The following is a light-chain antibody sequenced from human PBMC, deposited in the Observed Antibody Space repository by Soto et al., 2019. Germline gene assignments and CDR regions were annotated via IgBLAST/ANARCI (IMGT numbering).Light chain of an antibody. CDR3: LQDYNYPWT. Sequence: MQMTQYPSTLSASVGDRVTITCRASQGIRNDLGWYQQKPGKAPKLLIYAASTLQSGVPSRFSGSGSGTGFTLTISSMQPEDCATYYCLQDYNYPWTFGQGTKVDI. CDR1: QGIRND. CDR2: AAS. V-gene: IGKV1-6*01. J-gene: IGKJ1*01.